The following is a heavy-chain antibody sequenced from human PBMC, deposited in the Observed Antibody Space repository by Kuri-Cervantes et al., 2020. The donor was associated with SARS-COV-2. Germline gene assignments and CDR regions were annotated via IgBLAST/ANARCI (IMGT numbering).Heavy chain of an antibody. Sequence: GGSLRLSCTASGFTFGDYAMSWVRQAPGKGLEWVGFIRSKAYGGTTEYAASVKGRFTISRDDSKSIAYLQMNSLKTEDTAVYYCTSGYSSSWPYYYYYYMDVWGKGTTVTVSS. J-gene: IGHJ6*03. CDR2: IRSKAYGGTT. CDR3: TSGYSSSWPYYYYYYMDV. CDR1: GFTFGDYA. D-gene: IGHD6-13*01. V-gene: IGHV3-49*04.